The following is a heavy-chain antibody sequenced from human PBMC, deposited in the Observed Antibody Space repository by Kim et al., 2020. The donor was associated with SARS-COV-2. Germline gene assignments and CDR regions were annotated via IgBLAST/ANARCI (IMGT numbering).Heavy chain of an antibody. CDR3: ARDHNYYDSSGGYNWFDP. CDR1: GGSISSYY. D-gene: IGHD3-22*01. CDR2: IYTSGST. Sequence: SETLSLTCTVSGGSISSYYWSWIRQPAGKGLEWIGRIYTSGSTNYNPSLKSRVTMSVDTSKNQFSLKLSSVTAADTAVYYCARDHNYYDSSGGYNWFDPWGQGTLVTVSS. J-gene: IGHJ5*02. V-gene: IGHV4-4*07.